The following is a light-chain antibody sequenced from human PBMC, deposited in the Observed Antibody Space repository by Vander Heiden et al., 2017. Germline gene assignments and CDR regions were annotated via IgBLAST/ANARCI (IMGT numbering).Light chain of an antibody. CDR3: QQDDSTPIT. Sequence: FLFTQSPASLPVSLGERATINCKSSQSVLYSSNNKNYLAWYQQKPGQPPKLLIYWASTRESGVPDRFSGSGSGTDFTLTISSLQAEDMAVYYCQQDDSTPITFGGGTKVEIK. J-gene: IGKJ4*01. V-gene: IGKV4-1*01. CDR2: WAS. CDR1: QSVLYSSNNKNY.